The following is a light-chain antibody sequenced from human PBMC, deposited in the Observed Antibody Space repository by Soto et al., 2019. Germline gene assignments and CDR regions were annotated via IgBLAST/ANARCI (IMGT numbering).Light chain of an antibody. CDR1: QSISSW. J-gene: IGKJ5*01. CDR3: QQYNSYLIT. V-gene: IGKV1-5*01. CDR2: DAA. Sequence: DIQMTQSPSTVSAYVGDRVTITCRASQSISSWLAWYQQKPGKAPKLLIYDAASLESGVPSWCSGSGSGTEFTLTISSLQPDDFATYYCQQYNSYLITFGQGTRLEIK.